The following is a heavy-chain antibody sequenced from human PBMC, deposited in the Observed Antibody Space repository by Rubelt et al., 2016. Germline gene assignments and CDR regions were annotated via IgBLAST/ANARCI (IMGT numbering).Heavy chain of an antibody. J-gene: IGHJ3*02. CDR2: ISGSGGRT. V-gene: IGHV3-23*01. CDR3: ARDQGYDFWSGYRAFDI. CDR1: GFTFSSYA. Sequence: EVQLLESGGGLVQPGGSLRLSCAASGFTFSSYAMSWVRQAPGKGLEWVSAISGSGGRTYYADSVKGSFTISRDSSKNTRYLQMNSLRAEDTAVYYCARDQGYDFWSGYRAFDIWGQGTMVTVSS. D-gene: IGHD3-3*01.